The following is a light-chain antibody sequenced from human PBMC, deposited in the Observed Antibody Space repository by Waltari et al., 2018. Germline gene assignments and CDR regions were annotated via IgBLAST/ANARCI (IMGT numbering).Light chain of an antibody. CDR3: LRYDSYVWK. J-gene: IGKJ1*01. V-gene: IGKV1-5*03. CDR1: QSIANW. Sequence: DIPMTQSPSTLSASVGDAVTITCRASQSIANWLAWYQQKPGTAPKLLIYKASTLESGVPSRFRGSASGTEFTLTISSLQPDDFATYYCLRYDSYVWKFGQGTKVEIK. CDR2: KAS.